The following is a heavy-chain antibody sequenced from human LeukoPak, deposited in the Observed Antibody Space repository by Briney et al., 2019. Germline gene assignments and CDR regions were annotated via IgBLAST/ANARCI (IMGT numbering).Heavy chain of an antibody. Sequence: GSLRLSCAASGSTSGNYWMTWVRHAPGKGLEWVATINQDGSDKYDVDSVKGPFNISRANAKNSLYLQMNSLRAEDKAVYYCARSSGLYGGALDYWGLGTLVTVSS. J-gene: IGHJ4*02. CDR2: INQDGSDK. V-gene: IGHV3-7*01. CDR1: GSTSGNYW. D-gene: IGHD6-19*01. CDR3: ARSSGLYGGALDY.